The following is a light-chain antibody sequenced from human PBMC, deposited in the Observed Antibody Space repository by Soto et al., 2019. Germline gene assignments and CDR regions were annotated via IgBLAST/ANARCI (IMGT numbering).Light chain of an antibody. CDR2: GVS. V-gene: IGKV3-20*01. Sequence: EIVLTQSPGTLSLSPGERATLSCRASQSVTSTYLAWYQQKPGQAPRLLMFGVSSRATGIPDRFSGSGSGTDFTLTISRLEPEDFAVYHCQQYGSSTTFGQGTKLEIK. J-gene: IGKJ2*01. CDR3: QQYGSSTT. CDR1: QSVTSTY.